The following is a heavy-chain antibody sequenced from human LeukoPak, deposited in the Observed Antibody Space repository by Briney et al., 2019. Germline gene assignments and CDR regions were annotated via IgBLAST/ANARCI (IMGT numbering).Heavy chain of an antibody. Sequence: PGGSLRPSCAASGFTFSSYGMHWVRQAPGKGLEWVAFIRYDGSNKYYADSVKGRFTISRDNSKNTLYLQMNSLRAEDTAVYYCAKDRNYYYDSSGYYLDYWGQGTLVTVSS. D-gene: IGHD3-22*01. V-gene: IGHV3-30*02. CDR3: AKDRNYYYDSSGYYLDY. CDR2: IRYDGSNK. CDR1: GFTFSSYG. J-gene: IGHJ4*02.